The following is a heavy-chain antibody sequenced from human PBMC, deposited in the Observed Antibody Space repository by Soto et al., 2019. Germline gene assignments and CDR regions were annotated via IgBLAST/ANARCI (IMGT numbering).Heavy chain of an antibody. Sequence: KPSETLSLTCTVSGGSISSYYWSWIRQPPGKGLEWIGYIYYSGSTNYNPSLKSRVTISVDTSKNQFSLKLSSVTAADTAVYYCARVDASMITFGGVIPLFDYWGQGAQVTVSS. J-gene: IGHJ4*02. CDR1: GGSISSYY. CDR3: ARVDASMITFGGVIPLFDY. V-gene: IGHV4-59*01. CDR2: IYYSGST. D-gene: IGHD3-16*02.